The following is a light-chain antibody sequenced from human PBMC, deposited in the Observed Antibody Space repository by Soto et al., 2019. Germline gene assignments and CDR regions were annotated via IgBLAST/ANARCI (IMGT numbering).Light chain of an antibody. CDR2: GAS. CDR3: QQYNNWPTIT. V-gene: IGKV3-15*01. J-gene: IGKJ5*01. CDR1: QNVSSN. Sequence: EIVMTQSPATLSVSPGERANLSCRASQNVSSNLAWYQQKPGQAPRLLIYGASTRATGIPARFSGSGSGTEFTLTISSLQSEDFAVYYCQQYNNWPTITFGKGTRLEIK.